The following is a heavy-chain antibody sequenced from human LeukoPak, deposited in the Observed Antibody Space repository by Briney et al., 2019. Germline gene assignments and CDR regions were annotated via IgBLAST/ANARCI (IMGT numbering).Heavy chain of an antibody. CDR1: GGSISSYY. CDR2: IYYSGST. D-gene: IGHD1-20*01. J-gene: IGHJ4*02. Sequence: PSETLSLTCTVSGGSISSYYWSWIRQPPGKGLEWIGYIYYSGSTNYNPSLKSRVTISVDTSKNQFSLKLSSVTAADTAVYYCASTAYNSYEDYWGQGTLVTVSS. CDR3: ASTAYNSYEDY. V-gene: IGHV4-59*01.